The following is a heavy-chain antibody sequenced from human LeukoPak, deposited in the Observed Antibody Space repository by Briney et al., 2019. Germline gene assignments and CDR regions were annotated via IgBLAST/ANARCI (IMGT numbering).Heavy chain of an antibody. D-gene: IGHD6-19*01. CDR2: ISGSGGST. CDR3: AKVATLFIAVAGPLDY. J-gene: IGHJ4*02. CDR1: GFTFSGYA. Sequence: PGGSLRLSCAASGFTFSGYAMSWVRQAPGKGLEWVSAISGSGGSTYYADSVKGRFTISRDNSKNTLYLQMNSLRAEDTAVYYCAKVATLFIAVAGPLDYWGQGTLVTVSS. V-gene: IGHV3-23*01.